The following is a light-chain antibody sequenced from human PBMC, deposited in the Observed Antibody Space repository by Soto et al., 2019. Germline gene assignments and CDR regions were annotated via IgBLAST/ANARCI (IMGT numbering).Light chain of an antibody. J-gene: IGKJ1*01. CDR3: QQYSRHSPGT. CDR2: KAS. V-gene: IGKV1-17*02. Sequence: DIQMTPSPSSLSASVGDRVTITCRASQGIRNDLGWYQQKPGKAPKLLIYKASTLKSGVPSRFSGSGSGTEFTLTISNLQPDDFATYYCQQYSRHSPGTFGQGTKVDIK. CDR1: QGIRND.